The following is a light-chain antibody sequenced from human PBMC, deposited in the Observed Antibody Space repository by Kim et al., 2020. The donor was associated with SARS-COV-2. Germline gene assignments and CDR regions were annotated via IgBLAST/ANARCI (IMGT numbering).Light chain of an antibody. Sequence: PRQSVTISFTGTGCDVGGYNYVAWYQQHPGKAPKLMIYDVSKRPSGVPDRFSGSKSGNTASLTISGLQAEDEADYYCCSYAGSWVFGGGTQLTVL. J-gene: IGLJ3*02. CDR2: DVS. CDR1: GCDVGGYNY. CDR3: CSYAGSWV. V-gene: IGLV2-11*01.